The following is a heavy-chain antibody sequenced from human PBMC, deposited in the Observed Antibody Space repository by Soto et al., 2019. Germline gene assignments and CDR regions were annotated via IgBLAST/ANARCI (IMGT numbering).Heavy chain of an antibody. Sequence: EVQLVESGGGLVKPGESLRLSCAASGFTFSYFTMNWVRQAPGKGLEWVAAISSSSSHKYSADSVRGRFTFSRDNANNSLYLQMNSRRVEDTAIYYCARLRSDAFDIWGQGTLVTVSS. CDR1: GFTFSYFT. CDR3: ARLRSDAFDI. J-gene: IGHJ3*02. CDR2: ISSSSSHK. V-gene: IGHV3-21*01. D-gene: IGHD4-17*01.